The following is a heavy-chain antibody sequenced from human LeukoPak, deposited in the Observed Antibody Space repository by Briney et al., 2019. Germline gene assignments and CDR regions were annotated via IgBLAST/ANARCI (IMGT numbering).Heavy chain of an antibody. CDR3: ARGQLTNALDY. Sequence: GASVRRSPEASGYTFTCYFMRWVRQAPGQGLEWMGWINPNIGATKYARKFQGRVTMTRDTSISTAYMELSRLRSDDTAVYYCARGQLTNALDYWGQGTLVTVSS. D-gene: IGHD4/OR15-4a*01. J-gene: IGHJ4*02. CDR2: INPNIGAT. V-gene: IGHV1-2*02. CDR1: GYTFTCYF.